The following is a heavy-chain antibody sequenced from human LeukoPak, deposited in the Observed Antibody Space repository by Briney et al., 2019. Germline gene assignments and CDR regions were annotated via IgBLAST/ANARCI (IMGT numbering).Heavy chain of an antibody. V-gene: IGHV3-21*01. CDR2: ISSSSSYI. Sequence: GGSLRPSCAASGFTFSSYSMNWVRQAPGKGLEWVSSISSSSSYIYYADSVKGRFTISRDNAKNSLYLQMNSLRAEDTAVYYCARVSEAMAFDYWGQGTLVTVSS. D-gene: IGHD5-18*01. CDR3: ARVSEAMAFDY. CDR1: GFTFSSYS. J-gene: IGHJ4*02.